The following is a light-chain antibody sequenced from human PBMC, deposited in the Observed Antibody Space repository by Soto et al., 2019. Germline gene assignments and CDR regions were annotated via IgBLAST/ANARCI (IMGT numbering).Light chain of an antibody. Sequence: IQMTQSPSTLSASVGDRVTITCRASQSISSWLAWYQHKPGKAPKLLIYRASSLESGVPSRFSGSGSGTEFTLTLSSLQPDDFATYYCQHYNSYTYTFGQGTKLEIK. CDR1: QSISSW. CDR3: QHYNSYTYT. V-gene: IGKV1-5*03. J-gene: IGKJ2*01. CDR2: RAS.